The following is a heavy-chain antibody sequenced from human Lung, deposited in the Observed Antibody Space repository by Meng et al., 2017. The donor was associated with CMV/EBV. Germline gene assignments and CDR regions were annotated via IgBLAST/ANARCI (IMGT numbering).Heavy chain of an antibody. Sequence: SXKISCAVSGFTFSSYEMNWVRQAPGKGLEWVSYISTGGSTRYYADSVKGRFTVMRDNAKNSLFLQMNSLSAGDTAVYYCARLEMATTALDYWGQGALVTVSS. D-gene: IGHD5-24*01. CDR1: GFTFSSYE. CDR2: ISTGGSTR. CDR3: ARLEMATTALDY. V-gene: IGHV3-48*03. J-gene: IGHJ4*02.